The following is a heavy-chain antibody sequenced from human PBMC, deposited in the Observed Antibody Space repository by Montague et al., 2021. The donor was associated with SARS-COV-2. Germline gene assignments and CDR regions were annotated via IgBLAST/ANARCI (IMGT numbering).Heavy chain of an antibody. Sequence: SETLSLTCTVSGDSISSLHYYWGWIRQSPGKGLEWIGNVFYRGSTYYXPSLRSRVTISVDTSKNQFALRLRSVTATDTAIYYCARRPGGVGDTRFDYWGQGILVPVSS. CDR3: ARRPGGVGDTRFDY. J-gene: IGHJ4*01. CDR1: GDSISSLHYY. D-gene: IGHD1-26*01. V-gene: IGHV4-39*01. CDR2: VFYRGST.